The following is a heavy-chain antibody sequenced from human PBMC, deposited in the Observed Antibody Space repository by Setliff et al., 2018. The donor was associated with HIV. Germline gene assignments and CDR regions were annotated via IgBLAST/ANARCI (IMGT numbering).Heavy chain of an antibody. CDR2: IYYSGST. D-gene: IGHD6-19*01. J-gene: IGHJ6*02. V-gene: IGHV4-39*07. CDR1: GGSISSSSYY. CDR3: ARDLYSSGWYGLYYYGMDV. Sequence: PSETLSLTCTVSGGSISSSSYYWGWIRQPPGKGLEWIGSIYYSGSTYYNPSLKSRVTISVDTSENQFSLKLSSVTAADTAVYYCARDLYSSGWYGLYYYGMDVWGQGTTVTVSS.